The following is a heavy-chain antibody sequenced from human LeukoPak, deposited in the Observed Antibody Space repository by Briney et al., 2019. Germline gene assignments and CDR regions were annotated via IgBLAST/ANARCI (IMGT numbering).Heavy chain of an antibody. CDR1: GFTFSSYS. CDR2: ISSSSSYI. Sequence: PGGSLRLSCAASGFTFSSYSMNWVRQAPGKGLEWVSSISSSSSYIYYADSVKGRFTISRDNAKNSLYLQMNSLRAEDTAVYYCARDGGGVPQHLDYYGMDVWGQGTTVTVSS. J-gene: IGHJ6*02. CDR3: ARDGGGVPQHLDYYGMDV. D-gene: IGHD2-2*01. V-gene: IGHV3-21*01.